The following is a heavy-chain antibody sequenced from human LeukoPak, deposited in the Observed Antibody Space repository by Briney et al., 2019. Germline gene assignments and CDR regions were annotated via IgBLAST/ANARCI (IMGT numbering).Heavy chain of an antibody. CDR1: GFTFSSYS. D-gene: IGHD1-26*01. CDR3: ARAPTSYYYFDY. CDR2: ISSSSSYI. J-gene: IGHJ4*02. Sequence: PGGSLRLSCAASGFTFSSYSMNWVRQAPGKGLEWVSSISSSSSYIYYADSVKGRFTISRDNAKNSLYLQMNSLRAKDTAVYYCARAPTSYYYFDYWGQGTLVTVSS. V-gene: IGHV3-21*01.